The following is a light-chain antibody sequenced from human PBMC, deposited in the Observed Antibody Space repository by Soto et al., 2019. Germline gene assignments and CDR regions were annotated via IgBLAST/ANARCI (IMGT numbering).Light chain of an antibody. CDR2: DAS. J-gene: IGKJ3*01. CDR3: HQRRTWPFT. Sequence: EIVLTQSPATRSLSPGERATLSCRASQSISSYLAWYQQKPDQAPRLLIYDASNRATGIPARFSGSGSGTDFTLTISSLEPEDFAVYYCHQRRTWPFTFGPGTKVDIK. V-gene: IGKV3-11*01. CDR1: QSISSY.